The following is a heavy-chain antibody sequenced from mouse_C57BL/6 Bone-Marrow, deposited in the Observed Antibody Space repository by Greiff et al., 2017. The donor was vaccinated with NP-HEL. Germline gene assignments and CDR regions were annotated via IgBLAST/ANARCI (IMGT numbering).Heavy chain of an antibody. V-gene: IGHV14-4*01. D-gene: IGHD1-1*01. CDR2: IDPENGDT. CDR3: TLLYYGSSYDAMDY. Sequence: EVQLQESGAELVRPGASVKLSCTASGFNIKDDYMHWVKQRPEQGLEWIGWIDPENGDTEYASKFQGKATITADTSSNTAYLQLSSLTSEDTAVYYCTLLYYGSSYDAMDYWGQGTSVTVSS. CDR1: GFNIKDDY. J-gene: IGHJ4*01.